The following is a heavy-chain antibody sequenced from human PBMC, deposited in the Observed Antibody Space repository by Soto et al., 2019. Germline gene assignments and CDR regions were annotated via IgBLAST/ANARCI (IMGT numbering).Heavy chain of an antibody. CDR3: ATTRFSASYYNADLYYYGMDV. J-gene: IGHJ6*02. V-gene: IGHV1-24*01. D-gene: IGHD3-22*01. CDR1: GYTLTELS. Sequence: ASVKVSCKVSGYTLTELSMHWVRQAPGKGLEWMGGFDPEDGETIYAQKFQGRVTMTEDTSTDTAYMELSSLRPEDTAVYYCATTRFSASYYNADLYYYGMDVWGQGTTVTVSS. CDR2: FDPEDGET.